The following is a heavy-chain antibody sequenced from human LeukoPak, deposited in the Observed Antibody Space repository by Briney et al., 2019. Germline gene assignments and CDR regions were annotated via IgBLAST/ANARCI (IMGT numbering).Heavy chain of an antibody. J-gene: IGHJ4*02. D-gene: IGHD1-1*01. CDR3: ARALQMRDYFDY. Sequence: GGSLRLSCAASGFTFSSYGMHWVRQAPGKGLEWVSGSNWNGGSTGYADSVKGRFTISRDNAKNSLYLQMNRLRAEDTALYYCARALQMRDYFDYWGQGILVTVSS. CDR2: SNWNGGST. CDR1: GFTFSSYG. V-gene: IGHV3-20*04.